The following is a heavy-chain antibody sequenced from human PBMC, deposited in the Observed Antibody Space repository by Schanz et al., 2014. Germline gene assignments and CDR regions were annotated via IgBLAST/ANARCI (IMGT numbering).Heavy chain of an antibody. D-gene: IGHD3-9*01. CDR1: GFTLSSYA. Sequence: QVQLLQFGGGVVQPGGSLRLSCAAYGFTLSSYAMHWVRQAPGKGLEWVAVISYDGSNKYYADSVKGRFTISRDNSKNTLYLQMNTLRAEDTAVYYCAKQIHYDILTVTRNWGQGALVTVSS. V-gene: IGHV3-30-3*01. CDR3: AKQIHYDILTVTRN. J-gene: IGHJ4*02. CDR2: ISYDGSNK.